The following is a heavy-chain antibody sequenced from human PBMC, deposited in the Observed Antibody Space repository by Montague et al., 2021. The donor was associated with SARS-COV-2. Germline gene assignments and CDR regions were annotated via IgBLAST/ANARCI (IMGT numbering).Heavy chain of an antibody. D-gene: IGHD3-9*01. CDR3: AREYYDILTGYYTRVFDY. V-gene: IGHV2-70*11. J-gene: IGHJ4*02. CDR2: LDWDDDK. CDR1: GFSLSTSGMC. Sequence: PALVKPTQTLTLTCTFSGFSLSTSGMCVSWIRQPPWKALEWLARLDWDDDKYYSTSLKTRLTISKDTSKNQVVLTMTNMDPVDTATYYCAREYYDILTGYYTRVFDYWGQGTLVTVSS.